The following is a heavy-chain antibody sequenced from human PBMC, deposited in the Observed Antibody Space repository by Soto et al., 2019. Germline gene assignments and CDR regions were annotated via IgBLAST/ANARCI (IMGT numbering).Heavy chain of an antibody. D-gene: IGHD6-19*01. CDR1: GGSFSGYY. CDR2: INHSGST. CDR3: ARAGRGSGWYSSGWWFDP. J-gene: IGHJ5*02. Sequence: PSETLSLTCAVYGGSFSGYYWSWIRQPPGKGLEWIGEINHSGSTNYNPSLKSRVTISVDTSKNQFSLKLSSVTAADTAVYYCARAGRGSGWYSSGWWFDPWGQGTLVTISS. V-gene: IGHV4-34*01.